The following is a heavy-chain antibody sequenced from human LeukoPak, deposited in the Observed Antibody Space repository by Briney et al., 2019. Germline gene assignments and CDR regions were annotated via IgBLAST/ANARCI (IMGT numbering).Heavy chain of an antibody. V-gene: IGHV4-59*01. D-gene: IGHD2-15*01. J-gene: IGHJ4*02. CDR1: GGSISSYS. CDR3: ATHPPKLCTGGSCSDY. CDR2: IYYSGST. Sequence: PSETLSLTCTVSGGSISSYSWSWIRQPPGKGLEWIGYIYYSGSTNYNPSHKSRVTISIDTSKNQFSLKLSSVTAADTAVYYCATHPPKLCTGGSCSDYWGQGTLVTVSS.